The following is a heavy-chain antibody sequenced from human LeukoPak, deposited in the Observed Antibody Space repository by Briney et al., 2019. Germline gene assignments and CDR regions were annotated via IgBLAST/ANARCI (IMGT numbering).Heavy chain of an antibody. CDR3: ARDPNFRSYHDY. D-gene: IGHD1-26*01. Sequence: GASVKVSCKASGYTFTTFAISWVRQAPGQGLEWMGWISVYNGDTNYAQNLQGRVTMTTDTSTGTAYMELRSLRSDDTAVYYCARDPNFRSYHDYWGQGTLVTVSS. CDR1: GYTFTTFA. J-gene: IGHJ4*02. CDR2: ISVYNGDT. V-gene: IGHV1-18*01.